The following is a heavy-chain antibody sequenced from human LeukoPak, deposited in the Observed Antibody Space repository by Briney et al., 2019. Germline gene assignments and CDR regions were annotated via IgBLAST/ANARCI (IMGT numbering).Heavy chain of an antibody. V-gene: IGHV4-59*12. Sequence: SETLSLTCTVSGGSISSYYWSWIRQPPGKGLEWIGYIYYSGSTNYNPSLKSRVTISVDTSKNQFSLKLSSVTAADTAVYYCARRWYYDFWSGYYPYWGQGTLVTVSS. D-gene: IGHD3-3*01. CDR3: ARRWYYDFWSGYYPY. J-gene: IGHJ4*02. CDR2: IYYSGST. CDR1: GGSISSYY.